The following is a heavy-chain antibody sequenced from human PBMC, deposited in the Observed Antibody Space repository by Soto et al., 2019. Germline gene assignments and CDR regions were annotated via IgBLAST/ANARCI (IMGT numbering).Heavy chain of an antibody. J-gene: IGHJ3*02. D-gene: IGHD2-2*01. CDR3: AWGFIVVVPAAQDAFDI. Sequence: GGSLRLSCAASGFTFSSYSMNWVRQAPGKGLEWVSSISSSSSYIYYADSVKGRITISRDNAKNSLYLQMNSLRAEDAAVYYCAWGFIVVVPAAQDAFDIWGQGTMVTVSS. CDR2: ISSSSSYI. CDR1: GFTFSSYS. V-gene: IGHV3-21*01.